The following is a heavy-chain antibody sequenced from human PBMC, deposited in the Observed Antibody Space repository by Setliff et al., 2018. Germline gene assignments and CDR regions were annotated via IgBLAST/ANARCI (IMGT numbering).Heavy chain of an antibody. CDR3: ARVTGFFYVDA. V-gene: IGHV4-61*09. CDR2: IYTTWNT. CDR1: GGSVGSDFSY. D-gene: IGHD3-3*01. Sequence: SETLSLTCTVSGGSVGSDFSYWTWIRQSDGKGLEWIGQIYTTWNTNYNPSLKSRVTISLDASKNQFSLRLTSVTAADTAVYYCARVTGFFYVDAWGKGTTVTVS. J-gene: IGHJ6*03.